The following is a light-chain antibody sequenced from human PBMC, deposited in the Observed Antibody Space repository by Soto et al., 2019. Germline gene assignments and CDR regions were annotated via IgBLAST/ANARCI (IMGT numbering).Light chain of an antibody. CDR1: SSDVGGYNH. Sequence: QSVLTQPASVSGSPGQSITISCTGTSSDVGGYNHVSWYQQHPGKAPKPMIYEVSNRPSGVSNRFSGSKSGNTASLTISGLQAEDEADYYCSSYTSSTSGVFGTGTKVTVL. J-gene: IGLJ1*01. CDR3: SSYTSSTSGV. CDR2: EVS. V-gene: IGLV2-14*01.